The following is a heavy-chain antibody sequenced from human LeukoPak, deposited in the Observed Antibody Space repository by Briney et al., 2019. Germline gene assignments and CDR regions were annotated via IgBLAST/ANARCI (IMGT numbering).Heavy chain of an antibody. J-gene: IGHJ4*02. CDR3: ARAKTNSGNDY. CDR1: GFTFSNNG. V-gene: IGHV3-30*02. CDR2: IRYDGGNK. D-gene: IGHD1-26*01. Sequence: PGGSLRLSCAASGFTFSNNGMHWVRQAPGKGLEWVAFIRYDGGNKYYADSVKGRFTISRDNAKNSLYLQMNSLRAEDTAVYYCARAKTNSGNDYWGQGTLVTVSS.